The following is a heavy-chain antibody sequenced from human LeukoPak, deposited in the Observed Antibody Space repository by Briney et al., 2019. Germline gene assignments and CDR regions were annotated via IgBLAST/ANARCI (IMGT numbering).Heavy chain of an antibody. CDR1: GGTFSSYA. V-gene: IGHV1-69*04. CDR2: IIPIFGIA. CDR3: ARSGPSIAARSWFDP. Sequence: SVKVSCKASGGTFSSYAISWVRQAPGQGLELMGRIIPIFGIANYAQKFQGRVTITADKSASTAYMELSSLRSEDTAVYYCARSGPSIAARSWFDPWGQGTLVTVSS. J-gene: IGHJ5*02. D-gene: IGHD6-6*01.